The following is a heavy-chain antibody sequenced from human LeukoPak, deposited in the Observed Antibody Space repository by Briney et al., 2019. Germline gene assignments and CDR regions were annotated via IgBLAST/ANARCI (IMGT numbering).Heavy chain of an antibody. J-gene: IGHJ6*03. Sequence: GGSLRLSCAASGFTFDDYGMSWVRQAPGKGLKWVSGINWNGGSTGYADSVKGRFTISRDNAKNSLYLQMNRLRAEDTAVYYCARIVTVAWSERRPGYYYMDVWGKGTTVTVSS. V-gene: IGHV3-20*04. CDR2: INWNGGST. CDR3: ARIVTVAWSERRPGYYYMDV. D-gene: IGHD1-1*01. CDR1: GFTFDDYG.